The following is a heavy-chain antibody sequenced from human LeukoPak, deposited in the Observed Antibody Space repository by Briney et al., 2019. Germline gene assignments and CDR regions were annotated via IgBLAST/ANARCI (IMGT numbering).Heavy chain of an antibody. CDR1: GFTFNNFA. D-gene: IGHD6-19*01. V-gene: IGHV3-23*01. J-gene: IGHJ4*02. Sequence: PGGSLRLSCAASGFTFNNFAMSWVRQAPGKGLEWVSAISGSGGSTYYADSLKGRFTISRDNSKTTLYLQMNSLRAQDTAVYYRAKKVKSSGWYSDYWGQGTLVTVSS. CDR2: ISGSGGST. CDR3: AKKVKSSGWYSDY.